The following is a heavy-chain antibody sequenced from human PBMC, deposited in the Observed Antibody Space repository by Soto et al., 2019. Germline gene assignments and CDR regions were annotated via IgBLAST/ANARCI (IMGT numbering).Heavy chain of an antibody. CDR2: ISYDGSNK. CDR3: AKGTNYDFWSGYSTGDYGMDV. Sequence: QVQLVESGGGVVQPGRSLRLSCAASGFTFSSYGMHWVRQAPGKGLEWVAVISYDGSNKYYADSVKGRFTISRDTSKNTLYLQMISLRAEDTAVYYCAKGTNYDFWSGYSTGDYGMDVWGQGTTVTVSS. CDR1: GFTFSSYG. V-gene: IGHV3-30*18. D-gene: IGHD3-3*01. J-gene: IGHJ6*02.